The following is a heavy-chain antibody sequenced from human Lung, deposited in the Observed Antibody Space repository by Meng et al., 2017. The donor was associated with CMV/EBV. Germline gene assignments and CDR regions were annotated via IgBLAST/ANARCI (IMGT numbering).Heavy chain of an antibody. CDR3: ARDLGYSSSWYFQYYFDC. J-gene: IGHJ4*02. D-gene: IGHD6-13*01. CDR2: INPSDNTT. V-gene: IGHV1-46*01. CDR1: GYTLTNYY. Sequence: SVKVSXKASGYTLTNYYIHWVRQAPGQGLEWMGIINPSDNTTIYAQKFQGRVTMTSDTSTSTVYMELSSLRSDDTALYYCARDLGYSSSWYFQYYFDCWGQGXLVTVSS.